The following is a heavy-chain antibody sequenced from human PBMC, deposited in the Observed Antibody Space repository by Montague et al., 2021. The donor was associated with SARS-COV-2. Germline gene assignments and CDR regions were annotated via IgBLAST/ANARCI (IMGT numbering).Heavy chain of an antibody. CDR2: IYYSGST. D-gene: IGHD2-21*02. CDR3: ARDLAYCGAACYSTEWFDP. V-gene: IGHV4-61*01. J-gene: IGHJ5*02. Sequence: SETLSLTCTVSGGSVSSGTYYWSWIRQPPGKGLEWIGYIYYSGSTDYNPSLKSRVTISVDTSKNQFSLKLSSVTAADTAVYYRARDLAYCGAACYSTEWFDPWGQGTLVTVSS. CDR1: GGSVSSGTYY.